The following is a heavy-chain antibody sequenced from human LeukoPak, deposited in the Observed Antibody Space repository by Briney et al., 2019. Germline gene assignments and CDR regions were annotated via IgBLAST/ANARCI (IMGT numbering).Heavy chain of an antibody. D-gene: IGHD3-3*01. CDR1: GGSISNYY. CDR2: IYPSGST. Sequence: PSETLSLTCTVSGGSISNYYWNWIRQPAGKGLEWIGRIYPSGSTNYNPSLKSRVTMSVDTSKNQFSLNLSSVTAADTAVYYCARENDFCSGDYTDYFDPWGQGTLVTVSS. CDR3: ARENDFCSGDYTDYFDP. V-gene: IGHV4-4*07. J-gene: IGHJ5*02.